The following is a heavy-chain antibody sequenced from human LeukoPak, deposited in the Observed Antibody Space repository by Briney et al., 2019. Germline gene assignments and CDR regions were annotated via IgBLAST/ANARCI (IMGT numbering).Heavy chain of an antibody. CDR1: GFTFDDYA. CDR3: AKGSGYDHDSLFDY. Sequence: PGGSLRLSCAASGFTFDDYAMHWVRQAPGKGLEWVSGISWNSGSIGYADSVKGRFTISRDNAKNSLYLQMNSLRAEDMALYYCAKGSGYDHDSLFDYWGQGTLVTVSS. CDR2: ISWNSGSI. J-gene: IGHJ4*02. D-gene: IGHD5-12*01. V-gene: IGHV3-9*03.